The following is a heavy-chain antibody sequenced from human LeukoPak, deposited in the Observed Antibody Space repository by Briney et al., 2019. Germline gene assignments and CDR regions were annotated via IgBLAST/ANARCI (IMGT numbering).Heavy chain of an antibody. CDR3: ARVKETLWFGELYYFDY. V-gene: IGHV4-59*01. CDR2: IYYSGST. Sequence: SETLSLTCTVSGGSISSYYWSWIRQPPGKGLEGIGYIYYSGSTNYNPSLKSRVTISVDTSKNQFSLKLSSVTAADTAVYYCARVKETLWFGELYYFDYWGQGTLVTVSS. J-gene: IGHJ4*02. CDR1: GGSISSYY. D-gene: IGHD3-10*01.